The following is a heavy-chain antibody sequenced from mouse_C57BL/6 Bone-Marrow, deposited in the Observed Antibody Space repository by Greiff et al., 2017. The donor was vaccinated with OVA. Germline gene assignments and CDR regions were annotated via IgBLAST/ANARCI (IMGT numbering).Heavy chain of an antibody. CDR2: ISSGGSYT. CDR3: ASYGSSSY. Sequence: EVMLVESGGDLVKPGGSLKLSCAASGFTFSSYGMSWVRQTPDKRLEWVATISSGGSYTYYPDSVKGRFTISRDNAKNTLYLQMSSLKSEDTAMYYCASYGSSSYWGQGTTLTVSS. V-gene: IGHV5-6*01. D-gene: IGHD1-1*01. J-gene: IGHJ2*01. CDR1: GFTFSSYG.